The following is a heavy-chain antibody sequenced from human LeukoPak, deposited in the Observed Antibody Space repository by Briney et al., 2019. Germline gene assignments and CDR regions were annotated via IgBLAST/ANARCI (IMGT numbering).Heavy chain of an antibody. D-gene: IGHD3-10*01. CDR3: ARVELLWFGEGDPLDY. J-gene: IGHJ4*02. CDR1: GYTFTGYY. CDR2: INPNSGGT. Sequence: ASVKVSCKASGYTFTGYYMHWVRQAPGQGLEWMGWINPNSGGTNYAQKFHGRVTMTRDTSISTAYMELSRLRSDDTAVYYCARVELLWFGEGDPLDYWGQGTLVTVSS. V-gene: IGHV1-2*02.